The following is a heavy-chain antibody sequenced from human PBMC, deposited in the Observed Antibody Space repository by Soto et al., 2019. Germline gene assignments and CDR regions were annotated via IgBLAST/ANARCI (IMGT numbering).Heavy chain of an antibody. V-gene: IGHV3-9*01. J-gene: IGHJ4*02. D-gene: IGHD1-26*01. Sequence: EVQLVESGGDLVQPGRSLRLSCAASGFTFDDYAMHWVRQAPGKGLEWVSCISWNSGNMDYADSVKGRFTISRDNTKNSLYLQMNSLRPEDTALYYCAKGDFGESYSGVLASWGQGTLVTVSS. CDR2: ISWNSGNM. CDR3: AKGDFGESYSGVLAS. CDR1: GFTFDDYA.